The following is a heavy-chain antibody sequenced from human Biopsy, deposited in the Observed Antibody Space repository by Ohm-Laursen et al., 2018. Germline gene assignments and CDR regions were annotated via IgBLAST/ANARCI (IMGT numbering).Heavy chain of an antibody. CDR2: NIPILGTG. Sequence: SVKVSCKAPGGTFSNYGVNWARQAPGQGLEWLGGNIPILGTGNYAQKFQDRVTVAADTSTSTATMELRSLRSADAAVYYCATKLTGYFHHWGQGTLVIVSS. V-gene: IGHV1-69*06. J-gene: IGHJ1*01. CDR3: ATKLTGYFHH. D-gene: IGHD3-9*01. CDR1: GGTFSNYG.